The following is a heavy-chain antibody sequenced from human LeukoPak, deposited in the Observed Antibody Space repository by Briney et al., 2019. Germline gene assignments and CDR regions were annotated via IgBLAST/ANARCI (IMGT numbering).Heavy chain of an antibody. Sequence: ASVKVSCKASGYTFTSYGISWVRQAPGQGLEWMGWMNPNSGNTGYAQKFQGRVTITRNTSISTAYMELSSLRSEDTAVYYCALSYGGNSGEFDYWGQGTLVTVSS. CDR2: MNPNSGNT. V-gene: IGHV1-8*03. J-gene: IGHJ4*02. D-gene: IGHD4-23*01. CDR1: GYTFTSYG. CDR3: ALSYGGNSGEFDY.